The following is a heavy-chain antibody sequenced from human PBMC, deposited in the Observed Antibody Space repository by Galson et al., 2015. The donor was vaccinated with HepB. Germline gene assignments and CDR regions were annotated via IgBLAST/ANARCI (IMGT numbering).Heavy chain of an antibody. Sequence: CAISGDSVSSKSAAWNWIRQSPSRGLEWLGRTYYRSKWYNDYALSVKSRISINPDTSKNQFSLQLNSVTPEDTAVYYCARQQQLEDSFDYWGQGTLVTVSS. CDR3: ARQQQLEDSFDY. J-gene: IGHJ4*02. CDR2: TYYRSKWYN. V-gene: IGHV6-1*01. D-gene: IGHD6-13*01. CDR1: GDSVSSKSAA.